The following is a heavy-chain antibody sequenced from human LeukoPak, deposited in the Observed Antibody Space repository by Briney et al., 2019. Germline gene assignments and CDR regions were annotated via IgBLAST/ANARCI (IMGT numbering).Heavy chain of an antibody. D-gene: IGHD6-19*01. CDR1: GFTFSSYW. CDR2: ISTGGSTI. V-gene: IGHV3-48*04. CDR3: ASSLQWLGIFFDY. Sequence: GGSLRLSCAASGFTFSSYWMHWVRQAPGKGLEWVSYISTGGSTIYYADSVKGRFTISRDNAKNSLFLQMNSLRAEDTAVYYCASSLQWLGIFFDYWGQGTLVTVSS. J-gene: IGHJ4*02.